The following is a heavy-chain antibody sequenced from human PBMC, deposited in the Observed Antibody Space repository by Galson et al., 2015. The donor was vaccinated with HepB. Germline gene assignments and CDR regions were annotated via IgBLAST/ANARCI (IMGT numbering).Heavy chain of an antibody. CDR2: IWYDGSNK. D-gene: IGHD2-2*03. CDR1: GFTFSSYG. J-gene: IGHJ6*02. CDR3: ARDGYCSSTSCYASYYYYGMDV. V-gene: IGHV3-33*01. Sequence: SLRLSCAASGFTFSSYGMHWVRQAPGKGLEWVAVIWYDGSNKYYADSVKGRFTISRDNSKNTLYLQMNSLRAEDTAVYYCARDGYCSSTSCYASYYYYGMDVWGQGTTVTVSS.